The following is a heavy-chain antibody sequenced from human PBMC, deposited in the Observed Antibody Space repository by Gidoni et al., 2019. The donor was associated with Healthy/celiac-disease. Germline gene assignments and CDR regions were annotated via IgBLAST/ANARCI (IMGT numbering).Heavy chain of an antibody. V-gene: IGHV3-30*18. CDR1: GFTFSSYG. CDR2: ISYDGSNK. D-gene: IGHD6-13*01. Sequence: QVQLVESGGGVVQPGRSLRLSCAASGFTFSSYGLHWVRQAPGKGLEWVAVISYDGSNKYYADSVKGRFTISRDNSKNTLYLQMNSLRAEDTAVYYCAKEAQLGGAAAGTDAFDIWGQGTMVTVSS. CDR3: AKEAQLGGAAAGTDAFDI. J-gene: IGHJ3*02.